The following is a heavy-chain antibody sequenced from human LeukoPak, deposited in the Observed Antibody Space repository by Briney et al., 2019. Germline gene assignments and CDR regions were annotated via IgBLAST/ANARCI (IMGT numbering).Heavy chain of an antibody. J-gene: IGHJ6*03. CDR1: GGYITTYY. V-gene: IGHV4-59*07. Sequence: SDTLSLTCTVDGGYITTYYWTWIRQTPGKGLEWIGYIYYGGNTNYNPSLNSRVTISVDTSKSQISLNLSSVTAADTATYYCARATFYFYMDVWGKGTTVIVSS. CDR2: IYYGGNT. CDR3: ARATFYFYMDV.